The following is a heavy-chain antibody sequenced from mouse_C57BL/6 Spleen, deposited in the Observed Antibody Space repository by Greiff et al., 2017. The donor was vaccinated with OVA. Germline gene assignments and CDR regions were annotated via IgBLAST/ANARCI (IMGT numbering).Heavy chain of an antibody. CDR2: IHPNSGST. CDR3: AREYYGSSPTWFAY. Sequence: QVQLKQPGAELVKPGASVKLSCKASGYTFTSYWMHWVKQRPGQGLEWIGMIHPNSGSTNYNEKFKSKATLTVDKSSSTAYMQLSSLTSEDSAVYYCAREYYGSSPTWFAYWGQGTLVTVSA. D-gene: IGHD1-1*01. CDR1: GYTFTSYW. V-gene: IGHV1-64*01. J-gene: IGHJ3*01.